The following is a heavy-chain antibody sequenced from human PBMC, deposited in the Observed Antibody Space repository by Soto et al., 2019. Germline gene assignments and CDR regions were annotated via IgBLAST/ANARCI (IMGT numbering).Heavy chain of an antibody. CDR1: GGAFGRYS. CDR2: VIPAFNTS. V-gene: IGHV1-69*13. D-gene: IGHD4-17*01. J-gene: IGHJ4*02. CDR3: ARGDEMTAVTIFEY. Sequence: SVKVSCKASGGAFGRYSVSWVRQAPGQGLEWIGGVIPAFNTSNYSLKFQGRVAIFADLSTSTVFMELRSLRSEDTALYYCARGDEMTAVTIFEYWGQGTLVTVSS.